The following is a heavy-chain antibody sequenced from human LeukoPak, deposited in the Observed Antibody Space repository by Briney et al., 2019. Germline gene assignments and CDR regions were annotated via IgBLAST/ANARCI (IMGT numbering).Heavy chain of an antibody. J-gene: IGHJ4*02. D-gene: IGHD3-22*01. V-gene: IGHV4-28*01. CDR3: ARTGYYDSSGYYYPEVFDY. CDR2: IHYSGST. CDR1: GYSISSTNR. Sequence: SDTLSLTCAVSGYSISSTNRWGWIRQPPGKGLEWIGYIHYSGSTYYNPSLKSRVTMSVDTSKNQFSLKLSSVTAADTAVYYCARTGYYDSSGYYYPEVFDYWGQGTLVTVSS.